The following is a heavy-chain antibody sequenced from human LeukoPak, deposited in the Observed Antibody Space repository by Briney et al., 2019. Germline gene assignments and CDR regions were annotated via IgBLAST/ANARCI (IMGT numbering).Heavy chain of an antibody. CDR1: GGSISSYY. CDR2: IYYSGRT. D-gene: IGHD3-22*01. V-gene: IGHV4-59*01. CDR3: ARGIGDYYYDSSGYPPLRWFDP. Sequence: SETLSLTCTVAGGSISSYYWSWIRQPPGKGLEWIGYIYYSGRTNYNPSLKSRVTISVDTSKNQFSLKLSSVTAADAAVYYCARGIGDYYYDSSGYPPLRWFDPWGQGTLVTVSS. J-gene: IGHJ5*02.